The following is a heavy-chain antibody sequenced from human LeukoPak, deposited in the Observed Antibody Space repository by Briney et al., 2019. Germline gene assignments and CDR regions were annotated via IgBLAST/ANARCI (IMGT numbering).Heavy chain of an antibody. CDR3: ARAKGVGAGVPPGVNYYGMDV. CDR2: IRYDGSNK. J-gene: IGHJ6*02. D-gene: IGHD3-10*01. CDR1: GFTFSSYG. Sequence: GGSLRLSCAASGFTFSSYGMHWVRQAPGKGLEWVAFIRYDGSNKYYADSVKGRFTISRDNSKNTLYLQMNSLRAEDTAVYYCARAKGVGAGVPPGVNYYGMDVWGQGTTVTVSS. V-gene: IGHV3-30*02.